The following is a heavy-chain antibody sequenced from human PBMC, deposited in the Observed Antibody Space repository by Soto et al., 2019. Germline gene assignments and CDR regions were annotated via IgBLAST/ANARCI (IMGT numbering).Heavy chain of an antibody. Sequence: GGSLRLSCATSGFFFSNYAMSWVRQAPGKGLEWVSAMSGSGDTTYYADSVKGRFTISRDNSKNTLYQQMNSLRAEDTAVYFCVKDWHRLAAAEYYYYYMDVWGSGTTVTVSS. CDR3: VKDWHRLAAAEYYYYYMDV. V-gene: IGHV3-23*01. D-gene: IGHD6-13*01. CDR2: MSGSGDTT. J-gene: IGHJ6*03. CDR1: GFFFSNYA.